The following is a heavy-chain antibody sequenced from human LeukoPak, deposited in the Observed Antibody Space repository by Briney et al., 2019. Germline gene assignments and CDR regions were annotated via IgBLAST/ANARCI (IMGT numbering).Heavy chain of an antibody. CDR3: ARDYYGSGPRAFDI. Sequence: SETLSLTCTVSGGSISSSSYYWGWIRQPPGKGLEWIGEINHSGSTNYNPSLKSRVTISVDTSKNQFSLKLSSVTAADTAVYYCARDYYGSGPRAFDIWGQGTMVTVSS. D-gene: IGHD3-10*01. CDR1: GGSISSSSYY. CDR2: INHSGST. J-gene: IGHJ3*02. V-gene: IGHV4-39*07.